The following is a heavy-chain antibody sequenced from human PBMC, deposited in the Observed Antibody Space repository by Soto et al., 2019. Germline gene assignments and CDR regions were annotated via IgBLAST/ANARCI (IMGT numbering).Heavy chain of an antibody. CDR2: IDPSDSYT. Sequence: GESLKISCKGSGYSFTSYWISWVRQMPGKGLEWMGRIDPSDSYTNYSPSFQGHVTISADKSISTAYLQWSSLKASDTAMYYWARPVETLLYYGMDVWGQGTTVTVSS. CDR3: ARPVETLLYYGMDV. D-gene: IGHD5-18*01. CDR1: GYSFTSYW. J-gene: IGHJ6*02. V-gene: IGHV5-10-1*01.